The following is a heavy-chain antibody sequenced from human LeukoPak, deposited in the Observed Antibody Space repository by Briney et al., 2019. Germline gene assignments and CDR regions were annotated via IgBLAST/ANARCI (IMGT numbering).Heavy chain of an antibody. D-gene: IGHD4/OR15-4a*01. J-gene: IGHJ3*02. CDR2: IKSKTDGGAR. CDR3: TTFDYAAFLI. CDR1: GFTCSNAW. Sequence: GGSLTLSCAVSGFTCSNAWRSWVGQARGKGVEGVGRIKSKTDGGARDYAAGVKGRFTSSRDEEKTKLYMQRDRRKDEDKAVYYCTTFDYAAFLIWGQGTMVTVSS. V-gene: IGHV3-15*01.